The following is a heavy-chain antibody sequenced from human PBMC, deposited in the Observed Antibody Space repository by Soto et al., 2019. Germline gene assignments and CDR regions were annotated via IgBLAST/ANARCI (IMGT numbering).Heavy chain of an antibody. CDR2: ISSSGGTT. Sequence: EVQLLESGGGLVQPGGSLRLSCAASESTFSTYAMSLVRQAPGKGLSWVSAISSSGGTTYYADSVKGRFTISRDNPKNTLYLQMNSLRADDTAVYYCAKDVCGSGTDCYFDYWGKGPLLTVSS. D-gene: IGHD3-10*01. V-gene: IGHV3-23*01. J-gene: IGHJ4*02. CDR3: AKDVCGSGTDCYFDY. CDR1: ESTFSTYA.